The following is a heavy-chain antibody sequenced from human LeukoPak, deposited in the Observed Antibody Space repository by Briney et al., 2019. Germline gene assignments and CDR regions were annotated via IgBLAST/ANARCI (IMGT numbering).Heavy chain of an antibody. CDR3: ARDDLDPRYYYYYYGMDV. CDR1: GFTFSSYA. CDR2: ISYDGSNK. V-gene: IGHV3-30-3*01. J-gene: IGHJ6*02. Sequence: PGGSLRLSCAASGFTFSSYAMHWVRQAPGKGLEWVAVISYDGSNKYYADSVKGRFTISRDNSKNTLYLQMNSLRAEDTAVYYCARDDLDPRYYYYYYGMDVWGQGTTVTVSS.